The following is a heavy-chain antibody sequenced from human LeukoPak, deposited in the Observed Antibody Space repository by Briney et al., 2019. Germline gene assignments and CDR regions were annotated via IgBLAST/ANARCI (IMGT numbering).Heavy chain of an antibody. D-gene: IGHD4-23*01. Sequence: PGGSLRLSCAASGFSFSSYGMHWVRQAPGKGLGWVALIWYDGGNKYYVDSVKGRFTISRDNARSTLYLQMNSLRAEDTAVYYCAKASDYGGNLYYFDYWGQGTLVTVSS. V-gene: IGHV3-33*06. CDR1: GFSFSSYG. CDR2: IWYDGGNK. J-gene: IGHJ4*02. CDR3: AKASDYGGNLYYFDY.